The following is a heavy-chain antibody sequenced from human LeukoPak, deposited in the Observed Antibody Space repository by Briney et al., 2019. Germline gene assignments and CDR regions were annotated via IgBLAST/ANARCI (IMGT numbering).Heavy chain of an antibody. CDR1: GFTFSSYA. Sequence: LSGGSQRLSCAASGFTFSSYAMSWVRQAPGKGLEWVSAISGSGGSTYYADSVKGRFTISRDNSKNTLYLQMNSLRAEDTAVYYCAKEAGIQLWNRGNSFDYWGQGTLVTVSS. J-gene: IGHJ4*02. CDR3: AKEAGIQLWNRGNSFDY. D-gene: IGHD5-18*01. V-gene: IGHV3-23*01. CDR2: ISGSGGST.